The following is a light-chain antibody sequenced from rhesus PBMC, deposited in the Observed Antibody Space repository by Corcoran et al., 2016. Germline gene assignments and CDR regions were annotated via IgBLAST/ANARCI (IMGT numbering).Light chain of an antibody. CDR2: SAS. V-gene: IGKV1S9*01. Sequence: DIQMTQSPSSLSASVGDRVTITCQASQSLTNYFNWYQQKPGKIPKLLIYSASTLQSGIPSRFSGSGAGTDFTLTISSLQPEDFATYYCQQGYGYPYTFGQGTKVEIK. CDR3: QQGYGYPYT. CDR1: QSLTNY. J-gene: IGKJ2*01.